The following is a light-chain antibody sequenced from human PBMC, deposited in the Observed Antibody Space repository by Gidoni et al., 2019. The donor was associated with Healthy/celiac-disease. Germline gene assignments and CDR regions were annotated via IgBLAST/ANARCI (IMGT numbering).Light chain of an antibody. CDR3: QQYGSSPGFT. CDR1: QSVSISY. Sequence: EIVLTQSPGTLSLSPGERATLSCRASQSVSISYLALYQQKPGQAPRILIYGASSRATGIPDRFSGSGSGTDFTITISRLEPEDFAVYYCQQYGSSPGFTFGPGTKVDIK. J-gene: IGKJ3*01. V-gene: IGKV3-20*01. CDR2: GAS.